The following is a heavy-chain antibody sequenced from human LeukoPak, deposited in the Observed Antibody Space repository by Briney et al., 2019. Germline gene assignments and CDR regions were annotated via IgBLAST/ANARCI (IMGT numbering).Heavy chain of an antibody. CDR2: INPNSGGT. CDR1: GYTFTGYY. V-gene: IGHV1-2*02. D-gene: IGHD2-21*01. J-gene: IGHJ4*02. CDR3: AREISGANNCGGDCYALVY. Sequence: ASVKVSCKASGYTFTGYYMHWVRQAPGQGLKWMGWINPNSGGTNYAQKFQGRVTMTRDTSISTAYMELSRLRSDDTAVYYCAREISGANNCGGDCYALVYWGQGTLVTVSS.